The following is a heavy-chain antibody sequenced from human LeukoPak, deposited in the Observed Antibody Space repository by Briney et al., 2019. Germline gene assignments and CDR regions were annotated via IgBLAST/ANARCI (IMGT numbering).Heavy chain of an antibody. CDR2: INHSGST. V-gene: IGHV4-34*01. Sequence: SETLSLTCAVYGGSFSGYYWSWIRQPPGKGLEWIGEINHSGSTNYNPSLKSRVTISVDKSKNQFSLKLSSVTAADTAVYYCASSGWRSNDAFDIWGQGTMVTVSS. J-gene: IGHJ3*02. CDR3: ASSGWRSNDAFDI. D-gene: IGHD6-19*01. CDR1: GGSFSGYY.